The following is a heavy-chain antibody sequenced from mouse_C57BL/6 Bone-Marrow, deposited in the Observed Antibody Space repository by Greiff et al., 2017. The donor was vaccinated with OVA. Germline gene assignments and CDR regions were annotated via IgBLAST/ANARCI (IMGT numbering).Heavy chain of an antibody. J-gene: IGHJ3*01. CDR1: GYTFTSYW. Sequence: QVQLQQPGAELVKPGASVTMSCKASGYTFTSYWIPWVKQRPVHGLEWIGDIYPGTGSTTYNEKFKGKATLTVDTSSSTAYMQLSSLTSEDSAVYSVARGRYYVLFAYWGQGTLVTVSA. V-gene: IGHV1-55*01. CDR3: ARGRYYVLFAY. D-gene: IGHD2-1*01. CDR2: IYPGTGST.